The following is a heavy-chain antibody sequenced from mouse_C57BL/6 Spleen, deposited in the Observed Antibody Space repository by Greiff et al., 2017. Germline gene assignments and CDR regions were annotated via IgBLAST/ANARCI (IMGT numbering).Heavy chain of an antibody. CDR1: GYTFTSYG. CDR2: IYPRSGNT. D-gene: IGHD3-1*01. Sequence: QVQLQQSGAELARPGASVKLSCKASGYTFTSYGISWVKQRTGQGLEWIGEIYPRSGNTYYNEKFKGKATLTADKSSSTAYMELRSLTSEDSAVYFCVFSSGFAYWGQGTLVTVSA. J-gene: IGHJ3*01. CDR3: VFSSGFAY. V-gene: IGHV1-81*01.